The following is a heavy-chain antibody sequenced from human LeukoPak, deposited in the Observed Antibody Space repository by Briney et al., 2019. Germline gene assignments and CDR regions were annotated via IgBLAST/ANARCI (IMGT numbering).Heavy chain of an antibody. Sequence: SETLSLTCTVSGGSISSNNYYWGWIRQPPGKGLEWIGSIYYSGSTYYNPSLKSRVTISVDTSKNQFSLKLSSVTAADTAVYYCARDSGYSYEGGPSLYFDYWGQGTLVTVSS. CDR2: IYYSGST. CDR1: GGSISSNNYY. J-gene: IGHJ4*02. V-gene: IGHV4-39*07. D-gene: IGHD5-18*01. CDR3: ARDSGYSYEGGPSLYFDY.